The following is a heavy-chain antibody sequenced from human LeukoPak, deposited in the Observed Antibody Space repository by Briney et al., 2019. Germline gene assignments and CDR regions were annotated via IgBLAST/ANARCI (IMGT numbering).Heavy chain of an antibody. Sequence: SETLSLTCTVSGGSISSYYWSWIRPPPRKGLEWIGYIYYSGSTNYNPSLKSRVTISVDTSKNQFSLKLSSVTAADTAVYYCARGVTDFDYWGQGTLVTVSS. CDR2: IYYSGST. CDR1: GGSISSYY. D-gene: IGHD2-21*02. CDR3: ARGVTDFDY. V-gene: IGHV4-59*01. J-gene: IGHJ4*02.